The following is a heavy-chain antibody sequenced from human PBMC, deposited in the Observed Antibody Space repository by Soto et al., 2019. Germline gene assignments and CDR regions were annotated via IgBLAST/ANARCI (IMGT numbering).Heavy chain of an antibody. D-gene: IGHD2-21*01. CDR2: INTYGGAA. J-gene: IGHJ5*02. V-gene: IGHV1-46*01. Sequence: QVQLEQSGAEVEKPGESVKVSCKASGYTFTSTWMHWVRQAPGQGLERMGIINTYGGAATYAEKFQSRVTMPRDTCTATDSMELSRLRSEEKAMYYCAGDRSLFSADWWLDHWGQGTQVTVSS. CDR1: GYTFTSTW. CDR3: AGDRSLFSADWWLDH.